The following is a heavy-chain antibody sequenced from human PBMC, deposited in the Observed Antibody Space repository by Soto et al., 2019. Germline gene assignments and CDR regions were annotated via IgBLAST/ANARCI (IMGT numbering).Heavy chain of an antibody. D-gene: IGHD3-3*01. CDR2: IYYSGST. J-gene: IGHJ6*02. Sequence: KSSETLSLTCTVSGGSISSYYWSWIRQPPGKGLEWIGYIYYSGSTNYNPSLKSRVTISVDTSKNQFSLKLSSVTAADTAVYYCARVVRGKTYYDFWSGYYRPDYYYGMDVWGQGTTVTVSS. CDR3: ARVVRGKTYYDFWSGYYRPDYYYGMDV. CDR1: GGSISSYY. V-gene: IGHV4-59*01.